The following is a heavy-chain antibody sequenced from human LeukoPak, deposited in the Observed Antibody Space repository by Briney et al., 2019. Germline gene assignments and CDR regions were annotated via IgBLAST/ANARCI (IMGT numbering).Heavy chain of an antibody. J-gene: IGHJ4*02. CDR3: AKDLSSGWCDY. CDR1: GFTFSSYG. D-gene: IGHD6-19*01. V-gene: IGHV3-30*18. Sequence: GGSLRLSCAASGFTFSSYGMHWVRQAPGKGLEWVAVISYDGSNKYYADSVKGRFAISRDNSKNTLYLQMNSLRAEDTAVYYCAKDLSSGWCDYWGRGTLVTVSS. CDR2: ISYDGSNK.